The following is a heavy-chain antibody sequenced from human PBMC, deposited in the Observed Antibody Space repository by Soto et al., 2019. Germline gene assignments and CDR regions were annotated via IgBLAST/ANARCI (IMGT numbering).Heavy chain of an antibody. CDR1: GYTFSQYA. Sequence: SVKVSCKASGYTFSQYAIHWVRQAPGQRLEWMGWINGRNGDTKYSQKFQDRVTITKDTSASTAYMEVFSLTSEDTAVYFCAKDEDVWGQGTPVTVSS. V-gene: IGHV1-3*01. CDR3: AKDEDV. J-gene: IGHJ6*02. CDR2: INGRNGDT.